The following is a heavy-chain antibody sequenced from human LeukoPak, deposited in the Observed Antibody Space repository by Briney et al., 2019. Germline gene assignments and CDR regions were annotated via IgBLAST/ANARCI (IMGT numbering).Heavy chain of an antibody. D-gene: IGHD3-22*01. CDR1: GFTFSSSA. V-gene: IGHV3-23*01. CDR3: ARESTYYYDSSGYYSIEYFQH. J-gene: IGHJ1*01. Sequence: PGGSLRLSCAASGFTFSSSAMSWVRQVPGKGLEWVSGISASGGSTYYADSVRGRFTISRDNSKNTLYLQMNSLRAEDTAVYYCARESTYYYDSSGYYSIEYFQHWGQGTLVTVSS. CDR2: ISASGGST.